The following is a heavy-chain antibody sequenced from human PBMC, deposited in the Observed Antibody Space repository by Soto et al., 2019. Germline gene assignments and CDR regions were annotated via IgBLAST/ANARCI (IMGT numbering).Heavy chain of an antibody. Sequence: GESLKISCKGSGYSFAGYWITWVRQKPGKGLEWMGRIDPSDSQTYYSPSFRGHVTISVTKSITTVFLQWSSLRASDTAMYYCARQIYDSDTDPNFQYYFDSWGQGTPVTVSS. CDR2: IDPSDSQT. D-gene: IGHD3-22*01. CDR1: GYSFAGYW. J-gene: IGHJ4*02. V-gene: IGHV5-10-1*01. CDR3: ARQIYDSDTDPNFQYYFDS.